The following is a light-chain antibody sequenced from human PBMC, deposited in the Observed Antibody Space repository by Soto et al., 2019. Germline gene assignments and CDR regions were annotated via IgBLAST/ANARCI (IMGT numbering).Light chain of an antibody. J-gene: IGKJ2*01. CDR1: QSFSTRY. V-gene: IGKV3-20*01. Sequence: IVLTHAPGTLSFSPGEIATLSFRASQSFSTRYLAWYQQKPGQAPRLLISGVSNRATGIPERFSGSGSGTDFTLTISGLEPEDFAMYYCQEYGSTSHTFGLGTKVDIK. CDR3: QEYGSTSHT. CDR2: GVS.